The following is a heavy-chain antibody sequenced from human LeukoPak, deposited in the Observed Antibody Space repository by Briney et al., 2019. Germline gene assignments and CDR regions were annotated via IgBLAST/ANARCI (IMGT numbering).Heavy chain of an antibody. V-gene: IGHV3-23*01. Sequence: PGGSLRLSCAASGFTFSSYAMSWVRQAPGKGLEWVSAISGSGGSTYYADSVKGRFTISRENSKNTLYLQMSSLSAEDTAVYYCAKRRMNIVVVPAAFDYWGQGTLVTGSS. CDR1: GFTFSSYA. J-gene: IGHJ4*02. CDR2: ISGSGGST. D-gene: IGHD2-2*01. CDR3: AKRRMNIVVVPAAFDY.